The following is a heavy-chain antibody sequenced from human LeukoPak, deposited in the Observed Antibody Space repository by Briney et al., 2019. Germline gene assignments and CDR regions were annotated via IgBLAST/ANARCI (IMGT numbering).Heavy chain of an antibody. CDR3: AGSSKTHSSGWSYFDY. D-gene: IGHD6-19*01. J-gene: IGHJ4*02. CDR2: INPGGGST. Sequence: ASVKVSCKASGYTFTHYYIHWVRQAPGQDLEWMGIINPGGGSTTYAQKFQDRVTITRDRSMSTAYMELSSLRSEDTAMYYCAGSSKTHSSGWSYFDYWGQGTLVTVSS. CDR1: GYTFTHYY. V-gene: IGHV1-46*01.